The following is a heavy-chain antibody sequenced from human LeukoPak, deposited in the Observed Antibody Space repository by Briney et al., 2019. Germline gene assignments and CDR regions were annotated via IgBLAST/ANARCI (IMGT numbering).Heavy chain of an antibody. CDR3: TRDYLRYFDY. V-gene: IGHV1-2*02. D-gene: IGHD3-10*02. J-gene: IGHJ4*02. CDR2: INPKSGGP. Sequence: GASVKVPCKASGYTFTDYYLHWVRQAPGQGLEWMGWINPKSGGPNYAQKFQGRVTMTRDTSISTVYMELSSLRSDDTAVYYCTRDYLRYFDYWGQGTLVTVSS. CDR1: GYTFTDYY.